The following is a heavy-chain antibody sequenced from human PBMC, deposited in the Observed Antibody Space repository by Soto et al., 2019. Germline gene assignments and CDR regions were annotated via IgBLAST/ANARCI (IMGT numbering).Heavy chain of an antibody. CDR3: ASRPGYYEVLSGYHWGYYLEY. CDR2: IYYSGCT. CDR1: PGSISSGDYY. V-gene: IGHV4-30-4*01. D-gene: IGHD3-3*01. J-gene: IGHJ4*02. Sequence: SLSFPCTVSPGSISSGDYYWRCIRQPPGKDLEWIGYIYYSGCTYYNPSLKCRVTISVDTSKNQFSLKLSSLTAEDTAVYYRASRPGYYEVLSGYHWGYYLEYGGQGTLENVSS.